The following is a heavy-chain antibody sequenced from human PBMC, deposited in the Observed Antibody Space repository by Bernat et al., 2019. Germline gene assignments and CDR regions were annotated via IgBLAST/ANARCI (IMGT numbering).Heavy chain of an antibody. J-gene: IGHJ4*02. V-gene: IGHV3-21*01. CDR3: ARGSLHLGELSYIDY. Sequence: EVQLVESGGGLVKPGGSLRLSCAASGFTFSSYSMNWVRQAPGKGLEWVSSISSSSSYIYYADSVKGRFTISRDNAKNSLYLQMNSLRAEDTAEYYCARGSLHLGELSYIDYWGQGTLVTVSS. CDR2: ISSSSSYI. D-gene: IGHD3-16*02. CDR1: GFTFSSYS.